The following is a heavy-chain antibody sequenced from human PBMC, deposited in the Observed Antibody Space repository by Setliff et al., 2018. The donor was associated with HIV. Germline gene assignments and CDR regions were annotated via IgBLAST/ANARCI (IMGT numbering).Heavy chain of an antibody. J-gene: IGHJ3*02. Sequence: VKVSCKASGYTFTDYYMHWVQQAPGKGLEWMGRVDPEDGETIYAEKFQGRVTITADTSTDTAYMELSSLRSEDTAVYYCATDGELEPTDAFDIWGQGTVVTVSS. CDR2: VDPEDGET. D-gene: IGHD1-1*01. V-gene: IGHV1-69-2*01. CDR3: ATDGELEPTDAFDI. CDR1: GYTFTDYY.